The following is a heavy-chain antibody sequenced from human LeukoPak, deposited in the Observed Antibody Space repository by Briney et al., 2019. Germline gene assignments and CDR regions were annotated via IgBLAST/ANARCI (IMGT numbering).Heavy chain of an antibody. J-gene: IGHJ6*02. CDR2: INHSGST. CDR1: GGSFSGYY. D-gene: IGHD2-2*01. V-gene: IGHV4-34*01. CDR3: ARVGIDGSSTSYVDYYYGMDV. Sequence: SETLFLTCAVYGGSFSGYYWSWIRQPPGKGLEWIGEINHSGSTNYNPSLKSRVTISVDTSKNQFSLKLSSVTAADTAVYYCARVGIDGSSTSYVDYYYGMDVWGQGTTVTVSS.